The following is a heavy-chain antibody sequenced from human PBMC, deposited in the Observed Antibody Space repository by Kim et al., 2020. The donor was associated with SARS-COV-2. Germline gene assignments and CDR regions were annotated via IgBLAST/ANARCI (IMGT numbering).Heavy chain of an antibody. D-gene: IGHD4-17*01. V-gene: IGHV3-30*18. CDR1: GFTFSSYG. CDR2: ISYDGSNK. Sequence: GGSLRLSCAASGFTFSSYGMHWVRQAPGKGLEWVAVISYDGSNKYYADSVKGRFTISRDNSKNTLYLQMNSLRAEDTAVYYCAKVGDYGDLDYWGQGTLVTVSS. CDR3: AKVGDYGDLDY. J-gene: IGHJ4*02.